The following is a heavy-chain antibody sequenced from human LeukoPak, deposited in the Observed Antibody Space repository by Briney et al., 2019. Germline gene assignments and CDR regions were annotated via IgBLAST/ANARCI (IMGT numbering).Heavy chain of an antibody. CDR3: ARQGGGGLYDWFDP. Sequence: SETLSLTCSVSGGSITSYYWSWIRQPPGNGLEWIGNVYSSGNTNYNPSLKSRVTISVDTSKNQFSLKLSSVTAADTAVYYCARQGGGGLYDWFDPWGQGTLVTVSS. J-gene: IGHJ5*02. CDR1: GGSITSYY. CDR2: VYSSGNT. V-gene: IGHV4-4*09. D-gene: IGHD3-16*01.